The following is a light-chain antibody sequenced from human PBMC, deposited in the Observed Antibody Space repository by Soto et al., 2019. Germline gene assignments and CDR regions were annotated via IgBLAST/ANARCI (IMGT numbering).Light chain of an antibody. CDR3: QSYDRSLSGSYV. J-gene: IGLJ1*01. CDR2: ADN. V-gene: IGLV1-40*01. Sequence: QSVLTQPPSVSGAPGQRVTISCTGSSSNIGTGYDVHWYQQLPGTAPKLLIYADNNRPSGVPDRFSGSKSGTSASLAITGRQAEDEADYYCQSYDRSLSGSYVFGTGTKLTVL. CDR1: SSNIGTGYD.